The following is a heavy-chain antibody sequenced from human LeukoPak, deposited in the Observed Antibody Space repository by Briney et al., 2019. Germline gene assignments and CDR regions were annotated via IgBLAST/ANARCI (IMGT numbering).Heavy chain of an antibody. CDR1: GGSISSYY. V-gene: IGHV4-59*08. D-gene: IGHD4-17*01. CDR2: IYYSGST. CDR3: ARQGTTTVTTWSYYYYGIDV. Sequence: SETLSLTCTVSGGSISSYYWSWIRQPPGKGLEWIGYIYYSGSTNYNPSLKSRVTISVDTSKNQFSLKLSSVTAADTAVYYCARQGTTTVTTWSYYYYGIDVWGQGTTVTVSS. J-gene: IGHJ6*02.